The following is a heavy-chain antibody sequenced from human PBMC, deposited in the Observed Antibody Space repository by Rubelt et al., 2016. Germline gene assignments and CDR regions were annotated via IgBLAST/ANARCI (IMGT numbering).Heavy chain of an antibody. CDR2: ISSSSSYI. J-gene: IGHJ3*01. Sequence: VQLVESGGGLVKPGGSLRLSCVASGFTFSNYSMNWVRQAPGKGLEWVSSISSSSSYIYYADSVKGRFTISRDNAKTSLYLQRNGLSAEDTAVNYWAGSADYNWHAFDVWGQGTVVTVSS. D-gene: IGHD1-20*01. V-gene: IGHV3-21*01. CDR3: AGSADYNWHAFDV. CDR1: GFTFSNYS.